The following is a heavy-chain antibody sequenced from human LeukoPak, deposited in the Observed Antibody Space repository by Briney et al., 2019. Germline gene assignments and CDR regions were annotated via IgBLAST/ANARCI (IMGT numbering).Heavy chain of an antibody. V-gene: IGHV3-21*01. CDR2: ITSSSSHI. CDR1: GFTFSSYN. Sequence: GGSLRLSCAASGFTFSSYNMNWVRQAPGKGLEWVSSITSSSSHIYYADSVKGRFTISRDNARNSLYLQMNSLRAEDTAVYYCARQSSGRYSGPFDYWGLGTLVTVSS. J-gene: IGHJ4*02. CDR3: ARQSSGRYSGPFDY. D-gene: IGHD1-26*01.